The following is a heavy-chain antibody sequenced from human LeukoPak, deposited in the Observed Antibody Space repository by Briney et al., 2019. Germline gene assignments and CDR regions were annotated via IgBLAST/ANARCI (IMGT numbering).Heavy chain of an antibody. CDR1: GFTFSSYS. Sequence: GGSLRLSCAASGFTFSSYSMNWVRQAPGKGLEWVSVIYSGGSTYCADSVKGRFTISRDNSKNTLYLQMNSLRAEDTAVYYCASRDYYDSSGYNDAFDIWGQGTMVTVSS. CDR2: IYSGGST. CDR3: ASRDYYDSSGYNDAFDI. V-gene: IGHV3-53*01. D-gene: IGHD3-22*01. J-gene: IGHJ3*02.